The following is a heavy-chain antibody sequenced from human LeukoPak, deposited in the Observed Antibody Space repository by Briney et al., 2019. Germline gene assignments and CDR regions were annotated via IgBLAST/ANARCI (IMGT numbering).Heavy chain of an antibody. CDR1: GGTFSSYA. CDR2: IIPIFGTA. CDR3: AREKTGTTLFWFDP. V-gene: IGHV1-69*05. J-gene: IGHJ5*02. D-gene: IGHD1-7*01. Sequence: ASVKVSCKASGGTFSSYAISWVRQAPGQGLEWMGGIIPIFGTANYAQKFQGRVTMTRDTSISTAYMELSRLRSDDTAVYYCAREKTGTTLFWFDPWGQGTLVTVSS.